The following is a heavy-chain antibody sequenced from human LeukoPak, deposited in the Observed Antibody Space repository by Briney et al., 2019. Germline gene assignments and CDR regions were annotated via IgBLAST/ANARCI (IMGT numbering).Heavy chain of an antibody. CDR2: IYYSGST. Sequence: PSETLSLTCTVSGGSISGSSYYWGWIRQPPGKGLEWIGSIYYSGSTYYNPSLKSRVTISVDTSKSQFSLNLSSLTAADTAVYYCARGGDSKHLVNWGQGTLVTVSS. CDR1: GGSISGSSYY. J-gene: IGHJ4*02. V-gene: IGHV4-39*07. D-gene: IGHD3-3*02. CDR3: ARGGDSKHLVN.